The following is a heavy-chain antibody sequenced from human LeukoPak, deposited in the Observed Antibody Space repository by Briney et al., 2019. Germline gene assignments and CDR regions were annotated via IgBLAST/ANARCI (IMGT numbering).Heavy chain of an antibody. Sequence: PSETLSLTCTVSTYSISSGYYWGWIRQPPGKGLEWIGNIYHNGNTYYNPSLKSRVTISVDTSKNQFSLKLSSVTAADTAVYYCARDSANDYGDYWGQGTLVTVSS. V-gene: IGHV4-38-2*02. CDR3: ARDSANDYGDY. CDR2: IYHNGNT. D-gene: IGHD4-17*01. CDR1: TYSISSGYY. J-gene: IGHJ4*02.